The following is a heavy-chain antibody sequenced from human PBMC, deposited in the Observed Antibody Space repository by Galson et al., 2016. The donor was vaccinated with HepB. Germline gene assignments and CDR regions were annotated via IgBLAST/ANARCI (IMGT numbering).Heavy chain of an antibody. V-gene: IGHV3-23*01. D-gene: IGHD5-12*01. CDR1: EITFSSFA. CDR3: ARGPPADVDIETTKGIDY. J-gene: IGHJ4*02. CDR2: ISATGGTT. Sequence: SLRLSCAASEITFSSFAMTWVRQTPGKGLEWVSTISATGGTTYYADTVKGRFTMSRDNAKNSPNLQMNSLRPEDTAVYYCARGPPADVDIETTKGIDYWGQDTLVTVSS.